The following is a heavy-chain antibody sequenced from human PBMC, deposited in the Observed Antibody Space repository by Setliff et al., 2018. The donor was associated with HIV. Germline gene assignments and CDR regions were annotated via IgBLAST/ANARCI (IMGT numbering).Heavy chain of an antibody. CDR2: ISSSSRYT. CDR3: SRDRGKDYYDNSGYYPDAFDI. Sequence: GESLKISCAASGFSFSDYYMTWIRQAPGKGLEWVSHISSSSRYTNYADSVKGRFTISRDNAKNSLYLQMNSLRADDTAVYYCSRDRGKDYYDNSGYYPDAFDIWGQGTMVTVSS. V-gene: IGHV3-11*05. J-gene: IGHJ3*02. D-gene: IGHD3-22*01. CDR1: GFSFSDYY.